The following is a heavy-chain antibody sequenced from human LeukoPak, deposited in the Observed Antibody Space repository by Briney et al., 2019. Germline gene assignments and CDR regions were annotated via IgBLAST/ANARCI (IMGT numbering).Heavy chain of an antibody. J-gene: IGHJ4*02. V-gene: IGHV3-23*01. CDR1: GFTFSSYA. D-gene: IGHD6-19*01. CDR3: AKDPYSSGWYRIGYYSDY. Sequence: GGSLRLSCAVSGFTFSSYAMSRVRQAPGKGLEWVSAISGSGGSTYYADSVKGRFTVSRDNSKNTLYLQMNSLRAEDTAVYYCAKDPYSSGWYRIGYYSDYWGQGTLVTVSS. CDR2: ISGSGGST.